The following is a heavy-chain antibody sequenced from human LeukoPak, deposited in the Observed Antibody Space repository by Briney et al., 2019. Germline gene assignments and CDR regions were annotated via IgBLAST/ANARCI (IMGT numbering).Heavy chain of an antibody. CDR2: VKDDGIST. J-gene: IGHJ3*02. D-gene: IGHD2-2*01. V-gene: IGHV3-74*01. CDR1: GFTFTKFW. CDR3: ATGPYAAFEM. Sequence: GGSLRHSCAASGFTFTKFWMHWVRQAPGRGLVWVSRVKDDGISTLYADSVKGRFTISRDNAKNTLYLQMNSLRADDTALYYCATGPYAAFEMWGQGTMVTVSS.